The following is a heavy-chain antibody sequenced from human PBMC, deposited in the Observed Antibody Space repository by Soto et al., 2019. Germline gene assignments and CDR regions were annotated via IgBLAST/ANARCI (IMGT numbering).Heavy chain of an antibody. CDR1: GFTFSSYA. CDR2: ISGSGGST. J-gene: IGHJ4*02. CDR3: AKVPAVRYYFDY. V-gene: IGHV3-23*01. D-gene: IGHD2-2*01. Sequence: PGGSLRLSCAASGFTFSSYAMSWVRQAPGKGLEWVSGISGSGGSTYYADSVKGRFTISRDNSKNTLYLQMNSLRAEDTAVYYCAKVPAVRYYFDYWGQGTLVTVSS.